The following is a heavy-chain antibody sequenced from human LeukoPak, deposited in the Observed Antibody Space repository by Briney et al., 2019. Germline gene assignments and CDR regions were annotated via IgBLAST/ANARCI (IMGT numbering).Heavy chain of an antibody. J-gene: IGHJ4*02. D-gene: IGHD3-9*01. V-gene: IGHV3-23*01. CDR1: GFTFSNYA. Sequence: GGSLRLSCAASGFTFSNYAMSWVRQSPGKGLDWVSAITGSCGNTYYADSVKGRFTISRDNSKNTLYLQMNSLRAEDTAVYYCAKWGDYDVLTGYYVSDYWGQGALVTVSS. CDR2: ITGSCGNT. CDR3: AKWGDYDVLTGYYVSDY.